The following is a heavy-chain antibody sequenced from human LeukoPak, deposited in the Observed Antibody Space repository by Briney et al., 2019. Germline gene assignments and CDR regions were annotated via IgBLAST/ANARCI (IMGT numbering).Heavy chain of an antibody. CDR3: ARRIVGVIDASDY. Sequence: PSETLSLTCTVSGGSISSPISYWGWIRQPPGKGLEWIATVLHSGATFYSPSLEGRLTISIDTSTNQFSLKMTSMTAADTAVYYCARRIVGVIDASDYWGQGALVTVSS. V-gene: IGHV4-39*01. CDR2: VLHSGAT. J-gene: IGHJ4*02. CDR1: GGSISSPISY. D-gene: IGHD1-26*01.